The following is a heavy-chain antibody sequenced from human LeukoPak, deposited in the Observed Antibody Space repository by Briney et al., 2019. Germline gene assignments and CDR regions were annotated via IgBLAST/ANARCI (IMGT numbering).Heavy chain of an antibody. CDR3: ANIMGMAPLDH. V-gene: IGHV1-69*13. CDR1: GDTFNTYS. Sequence: ASVKVSCKASGDTFNTYSFSWVRQAPGQGLEWMGGIVPILKTPNYPQKFQGRVTITADESTRTVYMELTSLKSEDTAIYYCANIMGMAPLDHWGQGTLVTVSS. CDR2: IVPILKTP. J-gene: IGHJ4*02. D-gene: IGHD1-26*01.